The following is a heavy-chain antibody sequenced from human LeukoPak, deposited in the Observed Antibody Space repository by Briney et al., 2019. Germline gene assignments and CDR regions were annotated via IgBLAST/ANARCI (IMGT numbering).Heavy chain of an antibody. Sequence: SETLSLTCTVSGGSISSYYWSWIRQPPGKGLEYIGYIYYSGSTNYNPSLTSRVTISVDTAKNQFSLMLSSVTAADTAVYYCARTEESGYSYGYFGYYYYMVVWAKETTVSVSS. CDR1: GGSISSYY. D-gene: IGHD5-18*01. J-gene: IGHJ6*03. CDR2: IYYSGST. CDR3: ARTEESGYSYGYFGYYYYMVV. V-gene: IGHV4-59*01.